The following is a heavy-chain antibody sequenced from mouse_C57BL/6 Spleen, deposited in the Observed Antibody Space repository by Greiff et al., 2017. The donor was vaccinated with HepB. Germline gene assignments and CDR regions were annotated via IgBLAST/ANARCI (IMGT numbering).Heavy chain of an antibody. D-gene: IGHD1-1*01. Sequence: VQLQQSGPELVKPGASVKISCKASGYAFSSSWMNWVKQRPGKGLEWIGRIYPGDGDTNYNGKFKGKATLTADKSSSTAYMQLSSLTSEDSAVYFCARNHYYGSSQAWFAYWGQGTLVTVSA. CDR2: IYPGDGDT. J-gene: IGHJ3*01. CDR3: ARNHYYGSSQAWFAY. CDR1: GYAFSSSW. V-gene: IGHV1-82*01.